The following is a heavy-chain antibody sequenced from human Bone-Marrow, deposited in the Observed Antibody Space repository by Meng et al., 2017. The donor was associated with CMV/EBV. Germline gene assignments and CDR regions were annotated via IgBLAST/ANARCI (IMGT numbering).Heavy chain of an antibody. CDR1: GFTFSSYG. D-gene: IGHD3-3*01. V-gene: IGHV3-30*02. CDR3: ARASYDFWTGDDAFDI. CDR2: IRYDGSNK. Sequence: GESLKISCAASGFTFSSYGMHWVRQAPGKGLEWVAFIRYDGSNKYYADSVKGRLTISRDNTKNTLYLQMNSLRAEDTAVYYCARASYDFWTGDDAFDIWGQGTIVTVSS. J-gene: IGHJ3*02.